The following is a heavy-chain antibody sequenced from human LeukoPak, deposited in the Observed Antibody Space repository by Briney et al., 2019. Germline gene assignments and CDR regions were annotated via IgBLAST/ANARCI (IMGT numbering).Heavy chain of an antibody. V-gene: IGHV3-48*01. Sequence: PGGSLRLSCAASGFTFSSYSMNWVRQAPGKGLEWVSYISSSSSTIYYADSVKGRFTISRDNAKNSLYLQMNSLRAEDTAVYYCAHEDSSGFLDYWGQGTLVTVSS. CDR2: ISSSSSTI. D-gene: IGHD3-22*01. CDR1: GFTFSSYS. CDR3: AHEDSSGFLDY. J-gene: IGHJ4*02.